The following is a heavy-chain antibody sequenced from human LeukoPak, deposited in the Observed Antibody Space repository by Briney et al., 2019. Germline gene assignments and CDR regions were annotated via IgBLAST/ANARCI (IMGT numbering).Heavy chain of an antibody. Sequence: PGGSLRLSCAASGFTFSSYWMHWVRQAPGKGLVWVSRTNSDGSSTSYADSVKGRFTISGDNAKNTLYLQMNSLRAEDTAVYFCARDPRGPTGYDSSGRDSFDYWGQGTLVTVSS. D-gene: IGHD3-22*01. CDR1: GFTFSSYW. CDR2: TNSDGSST. CDR3: ARDPRGPTGYDSSGRDSFDY. J-gene: IGHJ4*02. V-gene: IGHV3-74*01.